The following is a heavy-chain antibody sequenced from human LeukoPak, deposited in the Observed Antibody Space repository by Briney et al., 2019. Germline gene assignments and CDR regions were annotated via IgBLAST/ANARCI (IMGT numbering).Heavy chain of an antibody. CDR1: GFTFNNYW. V-gene: IGHV3-74*01. CDR2: IDGDASRT. Sequence: GGSLRLSCAASGFTFNNYWIHWVRQVPGKDLVWVSRIDGDASRTNYADSVKGRFTISRDNVKNMVYLQMSSLTVEDTAVYYCARYCNGDNCDGALDLWGQGTLVTVSS. CDR3: ARYCNGDNCDGALDL. D-gene: IGHD2-15*01. J-gene: IGHJ3*01.